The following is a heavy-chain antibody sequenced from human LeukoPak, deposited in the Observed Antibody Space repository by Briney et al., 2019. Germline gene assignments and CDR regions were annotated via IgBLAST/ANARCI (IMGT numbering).Heavy chain of an antibody. CDR3: ARQMWSSSWYKGTAFDI. J-gene: IGHJ3*02. D-gene: IGHD6-13*01. Sequence: GASVKVSCKGSGYTFSAYVLHWVRKAPGQGLEWLGIINPSGGSTSYAQKFQGRVTMTRDTSTSTVYMELSSLRSEDTAVYYCARQMWSSSWYKGTAFDIWGQGTMVTVSS. CDR2: INPSGGST. CDR1: GYTFSAYV. V-gene: IGHV1-46*01.